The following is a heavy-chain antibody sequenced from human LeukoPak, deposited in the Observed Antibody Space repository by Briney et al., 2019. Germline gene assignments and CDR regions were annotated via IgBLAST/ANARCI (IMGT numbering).Heavy chain of an antibody. D-gene: IGHD6-19*01. J-gene: IGHJ4*02. CDR2: IYSGGST. CDR1: GFTVSSNY. CDR3: AKVIRSIAVAGHFDY. Sequence: GSLRLSCAASGFTVSSNYMSWVRQAPGKGLEWVSVIYSGGSTYYADSVKGRFTISRDNSKNTLYLQMNSLRAEDTAVYYCAKVIRSIAVAGHFDYWGQGTLVTVSS. V-gene: IGHV3-53*01.